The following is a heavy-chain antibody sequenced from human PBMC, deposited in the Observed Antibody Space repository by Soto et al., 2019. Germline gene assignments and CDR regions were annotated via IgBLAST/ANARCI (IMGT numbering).Heavy chain of an antibody. CDR1: GGSISSSSYY. J-gene: IGHJ6*03. CDR3: ARLRPGDYPPWSYYYYMDV. CDR2: IYYSGST. D-gene: IGHD4-17*01. Sequence: SETLSLTCTVSGGSISSSSYYWGWIRQPPGKGLEWIGSIYYSGSTYYNPSLKSRVTISVDTSKNQFSLKLSSVTAADTAVYYCARLRPGDYPPWSYYYYMDVWGKGTTVTVSS. V-gene: IGHV4-39*01.